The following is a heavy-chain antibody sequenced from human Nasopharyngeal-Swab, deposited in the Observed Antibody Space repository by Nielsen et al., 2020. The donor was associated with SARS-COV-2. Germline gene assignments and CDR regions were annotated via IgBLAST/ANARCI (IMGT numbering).Heavy chain of an antibody. Sequence: GGSLRLSCAASGFTFSDHSMIWVRQAPGQGLEWVSYISGSGSTLYYADSVKGRITVSRDNAKSSVYLQMSSLRDEDTAVYYCAKVPSTVTTLPPDYWGQGTLVTVSS. D-gene: IGHD4-11*01. CDR2: ISGSGSTL. CDR3: AKVPSTVTTLPPDY. J-gene: IGHJ4*02. V-gene: IGHV3-48*02. CDR1: GFTFSDHS.